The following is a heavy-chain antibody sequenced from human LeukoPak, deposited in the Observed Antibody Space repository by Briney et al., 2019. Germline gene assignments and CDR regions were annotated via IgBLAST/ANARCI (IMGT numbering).Heavy chain of an antibody. J-gene: IGHJ4*02. Sequence: SGGSLRLSCAASGFTFSDFGMTWVRQAPGKGLEWVSYISSSSLSIYYADSVKGRFTISRDNSKNTVYLQMDSLRAEDTALYYCARDRGAAAGNWGQGTLVTVSS. D-gene: IGHD6-13*01. CDR3: ARDRGAAAGN. CDR1: GFTFSDFG. V-gene: IGHV3-48*04. CDR2: ISSSSLSI.